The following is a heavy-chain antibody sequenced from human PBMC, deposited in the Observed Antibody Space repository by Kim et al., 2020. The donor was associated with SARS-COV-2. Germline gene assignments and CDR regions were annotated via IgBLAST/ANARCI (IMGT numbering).Heavy chain of an antibody. CDR1: GGSISSSSYY. CDR2: IYYSGST. D-gene: IGHD3-10*01. Sequence: SETLSLTCTVSGGSISSSSYYWGWIRQPPGKGLEWIGSIYYSGSTYYNPSLKSRVTISVDTSKNQFSLKLSSVTAADTAVYYCARSYGSGAYYYGMDVWGQGTTVTVSS. V-gene: IGHV4-39*01. J-gene: IGHJ6*02. CDR3: ARSYGSGAYYYGMDV.